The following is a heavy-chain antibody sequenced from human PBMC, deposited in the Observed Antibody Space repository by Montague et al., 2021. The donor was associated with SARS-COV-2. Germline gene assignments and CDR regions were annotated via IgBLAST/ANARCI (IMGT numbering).Heavy chain of an antibody. CDR3: ARGSSYKIFGVVIDDAFDI. V-gene: IGHV4-39*07. J-gene: IGHJ3*02. CDR1: GGSISSSSYY. CDR2: IYYSGST. Sequence: SETLSLSCTVSGGSISSSSYYWGWIRQPPGKGLEWIGSIYYSGSTNYNPSLKSRVTISVETSKNQFSLKLSSVTAADTAVYYSARGSSYKIFGVVIDDAFDIWGQGTMVTVSS. D-gene: IGHD3-3*01.